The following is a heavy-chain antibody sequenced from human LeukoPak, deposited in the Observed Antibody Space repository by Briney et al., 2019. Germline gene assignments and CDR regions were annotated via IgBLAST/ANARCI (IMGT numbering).Heavy chain of an antibody. D-gene: IGHD5-18*01. Sequence: SVKVSCKASGGTFSSYAISWVRQAPGQGLEWMGGIIPIFGTANYAQKFQGRVTITADESTSTAYMELSSLRSEDTAVYYCARDTVDTAMALLPGGYWGQGTLVTVSS. CDR3: ARDTVDTAMALLPGGY. V-gene: IGHV1-69*13. J-gene: IGHJ4*02. CDR1: GGTFSSYA. CDR2: IIPIFGTA.